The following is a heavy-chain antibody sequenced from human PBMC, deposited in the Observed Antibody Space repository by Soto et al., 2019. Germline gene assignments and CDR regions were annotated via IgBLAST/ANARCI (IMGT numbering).Heavy chain of an antibody. CDR3: ARGGIVVVPAASGGYYYYYGMDV. CDR2: IIPIFGTA. J-gene: IGHJ6*02. D-gene: IGHD2-2*01. Sequence: QVQLVQSGAEVKKPGSSVKVSRKASGGTFSSYAISWVRQAPGQGLEWMGGIIPIFGTANYAQKFQGRVTITADESTSTAYMELSSLRSEDTAVYYCARGGIVVVPAASGGYYYYYGMDVWGQGTTVTVSS. V-gene: IGHV1-69*01. CDR1: GGTFSSYA.